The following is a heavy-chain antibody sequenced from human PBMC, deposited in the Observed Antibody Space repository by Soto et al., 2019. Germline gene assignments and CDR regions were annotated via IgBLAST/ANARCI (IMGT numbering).Heavy chain of an antibody. CDR3: ARLSCGWYREVGAFDI. V-gene: IGHV4-30-4*08. CDR1: GGSISSGGYY. Sequence: SETLSLTCTVSGGSISSGGYYWSWIRQHPGKGLEWIGYIYYSGSTYYNPSLKSRVTISVDTSKNQFSLKLSSVTAADTAVYYCARLSCGWYREVGAFDIWGQGTMVTV. J-gene: IGHJ3*02. D-gene: IGHD6-19*01. CDR2: IYYSGST.